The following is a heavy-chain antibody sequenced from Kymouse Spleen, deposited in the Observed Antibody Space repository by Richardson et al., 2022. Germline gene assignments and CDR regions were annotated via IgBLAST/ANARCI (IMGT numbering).Heavy chain of an antibody. D-gene: IGHD1-26*01. CDR1: GGSISSSSYY. J-gene: IGHJ5*02. CDR2: IYYSGST. CDR3: ARPIVGATGNWFDP. V-gene: IGHV4-39*01. Sequence: QLQLQESGPGLVKPSETLSLTCTVSGGSISSSSYYWGWIRQPPGKGLEWIGSIYYSGSTYYNPSLKSRVTISVDTSKNQFSLKLSSVTAADTAVYYCARPIVGATGNWFDPWGQGTLVTVSS.